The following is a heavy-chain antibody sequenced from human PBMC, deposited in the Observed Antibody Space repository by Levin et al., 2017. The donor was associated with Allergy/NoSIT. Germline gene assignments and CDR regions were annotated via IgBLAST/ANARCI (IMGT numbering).Heavy chain of an antibody. D-gene: IGHD2-2*01. CDR2: ISWDGAGT. Sequence: LSLTCAASGFIFDDYSMHWVRQTPGKGLEWVSLISWDGAGTYYADSVKGRFTISRDNSKNSLYLQMNSLRAEDTALYYCAKDYCSSTSCYDYYYYLDGWGKGTTVTVSS. V-gene: IGHV3-43*01. CDR3: AKDYCSSTSCYDYYYYLDG. CDR1: GFIFDDYS. J-gene: IGHJ6*03.